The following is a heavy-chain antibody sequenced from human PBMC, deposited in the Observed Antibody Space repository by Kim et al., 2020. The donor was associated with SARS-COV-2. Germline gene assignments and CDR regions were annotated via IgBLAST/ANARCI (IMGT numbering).Heavy chain of an antibody. CDR3: VRGPRGSNWHFDL. D-gene: IGHD3-10*01. J-gene: IGHJ2*01. V-gene: IGHV3-33*08. CDR2: IWYDGSNK. CDR1: GFTFSKNG. Sequence: GGSLRLSCAASGFTFSKNGMHWVRQAPGKGLEWVGVIWYDGSNKYYADSVKGRFTISRDNSQNMVYLQVSSLRAEDTAVYYCVRGPRGSNWHFDLWGRGTLVTVSS.